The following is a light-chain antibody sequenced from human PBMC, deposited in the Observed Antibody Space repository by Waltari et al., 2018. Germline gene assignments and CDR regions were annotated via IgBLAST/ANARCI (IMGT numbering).Light chain of an antibody. CDR2: SNK. J-gene: IGLJ3*02. CDR1: SSNIGSNP. Sequence: QSVLTQPPSASGTPGQRVTISCSGSSSNIGSNPVNWYQQIPGPAPKLLIYSNKQRPSGVPDRFSGSKSGTSASLAISGLQSEDEADYYCAAWDDSLNGWVFGGGTKLTVL. V-gene: IGLV1-44*01. CDR3: AAWDDSLNGWV.